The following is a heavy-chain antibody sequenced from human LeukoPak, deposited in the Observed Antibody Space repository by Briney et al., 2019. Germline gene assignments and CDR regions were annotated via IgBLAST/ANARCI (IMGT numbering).Heavy chain of an antibody. Sequence: GGSLRLSCAASGFTFNDYYMSWIGQAPGKGREGLSYIKIGGTNTHYADSVKGGFTISTHNAKKSLYLEMNNLRAEDTAVYYCATDGAGFDTWGQGVLVTVSS. CDR2: IKIGGTNT. CDR3: ATDGAGFDT. J-gene: IGHJ5*02. V-gene: IGHV3-11*01. CDR1: GFTFNDYY.